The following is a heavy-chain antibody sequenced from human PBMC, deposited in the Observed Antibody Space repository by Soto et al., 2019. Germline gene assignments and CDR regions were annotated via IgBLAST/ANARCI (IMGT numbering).Heavy chain of an antibody. Sequence: PSETLSLTCAVYGGSFSGYYWSWIRQPPGKGLEWIGEINHSGSTNYNPSLKSRVTISVDTSKNQFSLKLSSVTAADTAVYYCARGHRGFGVVISNWFDPWGQGTLVTVSS. V-gene: IGHV4-34*01. CDR3: ARGHRGFGVVISNWFDP. J-gene: IGHJ5*02. CDR2: INHSGST. D-gene: IGHD3-3*01. CDR1: GGSFSGYY.